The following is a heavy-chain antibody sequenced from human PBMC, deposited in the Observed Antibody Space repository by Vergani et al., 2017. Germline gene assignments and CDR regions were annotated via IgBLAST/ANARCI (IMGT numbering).Heavy chain of an antibody. V-gene: IGHV3-9*01. CDR1: GFTFDDYA. CDR2: ISWNSGSI. CDR3: AKDFSRDMVHFDY. Sequence: EVQLVESGGGLVQPGRSLRLSCAASGFTFDDYAMHWVRQAPGKGLEWVSGISWNSGSIGYADSVKGRFTISRDNAKNSLYLQMNSLRAEDTALYYCAKDFSRDMVHFDYWGQGTLVTVSS. D-gene: IGHD2-15*01. J-gene: IGHJ4*02.